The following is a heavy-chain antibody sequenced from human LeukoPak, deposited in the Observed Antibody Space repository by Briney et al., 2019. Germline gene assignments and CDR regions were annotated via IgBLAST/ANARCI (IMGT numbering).Heavy chain of an antibody. CDR3: ASHHVDTARGVGY. J-gene: IGHJ4*02. D-gene: IGHD5-18*01. Sequence: SETLSLTCTVSGGSISSSSYYWGWIRQPPGKGLEWIGSIYYSGSTYYNPSLKSRVTISVDTSKNQFSLKLSSVTAADTAVYYCASHHVDTARGVGYWGQGTLVTVSS. CDR1: GGSISSSSYY. CDR2: IYYSGST. V-gene: IGHV4-39*07.